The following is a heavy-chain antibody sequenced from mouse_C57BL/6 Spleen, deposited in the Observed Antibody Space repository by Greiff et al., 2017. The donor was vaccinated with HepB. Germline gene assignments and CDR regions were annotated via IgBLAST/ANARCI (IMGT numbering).Heavy chain of an antibody. CDR2: INYDGSN. CDR1: GYSFTSCYY. Sequence: EVKLEESGPGLVKPSQSLSLSCTVSGYSFTSCYYWYWNRQFPGNNLERMGYINYDGSNNYNQTLKNRTSITRDTSKNPFFLTLNSVTTEDTATYYCAREAYYYGSLDYWGQGTTLTVSS. J-gene: IGHJ2*01. V-gene: IGHV3-6*01. CDR3: AREAYYYGSLDY. D-gene: IGHD1-1*01.